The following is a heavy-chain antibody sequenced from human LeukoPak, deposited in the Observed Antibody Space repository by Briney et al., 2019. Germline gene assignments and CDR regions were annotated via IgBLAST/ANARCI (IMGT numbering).Heavy chain of an antibody. CDR2: INHSGST. Sequence: SETLSLTCTVSGGSISSYYWSWIRQPPGKGLEWIGEINHSGSTNCNPSLKSRVTISVDTSKNQSSLKLSSVTAADTAVYYCARPRERGYSYGYRIWGQGTLVTVSS. J-gene: IGHJ4*02. CDR3: ARPRERGYSYGYRI. V-gene: IGHV4-34*01. CDR1: GGSISSYY. D-gene: IGHD5-18*01.